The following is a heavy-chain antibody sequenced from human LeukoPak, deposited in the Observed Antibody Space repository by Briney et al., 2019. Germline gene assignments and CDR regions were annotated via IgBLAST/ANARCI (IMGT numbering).Heavy chain of an antibody. D-gene: IGHD3-10*01. CDR2: INPSGGST. J-gene: IGHJ4*02. Sequence: ASVKVSCKASGYTFTNYYMYWVRQAPGQGLEWMGIINPSGGSTFYAQKFQGRVTMTRDTSTSTVYMELSSLRSEDTAVYYCARGKVVTMVRGVIITYFDYWGQGTLVTVSS. CDR3: ARGKVVTMVRGVIITYFDY. CDR1: GYTFTNYY. V-gene: IGHV1-46*01.